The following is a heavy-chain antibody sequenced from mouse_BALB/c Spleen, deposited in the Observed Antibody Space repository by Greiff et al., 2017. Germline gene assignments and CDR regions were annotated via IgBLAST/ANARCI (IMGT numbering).Heavy chain of an antibody. CDR1: GFSFTSYG. CDR2: IWGDGST. Sequence: VKLVESGPGLVAPSQSLSITCTVSGFSFTSYGVSWVRQPPGKGLEWLGVIWGDGSTHYHSALISRLSISKDNSKCQVFLKLNSEQTDDSATYCGAKREYAMDYWGQGTSVTVSS. J-gene: IGHJ4*01. V-gene: IGHV2-3*01. CDR3: AKREYAMDY. D-gene: IGHD5-1*01.